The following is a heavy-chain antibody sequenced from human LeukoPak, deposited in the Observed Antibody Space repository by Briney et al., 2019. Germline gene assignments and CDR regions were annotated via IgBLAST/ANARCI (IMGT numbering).Heavy chain of an antibody. V-gene: IGHV3-48*03. J-gene: IGHJ5*02. CDR1: GFTFSSYA. CDR2: ISSSGSTI. Sequence: GGSLRLSCAASGFTFSSYAMSWVRQAPGKGLEWVSYISSSGSTIYYADSVKGRFTISRDNAKNSLYLQMNSLRAEDTAVYYCARGGSGWDDWFDPWGQGTLVTVSS. D-gene: IGHD6-19*01. CDR3: ARGGSGWDDWFDP.